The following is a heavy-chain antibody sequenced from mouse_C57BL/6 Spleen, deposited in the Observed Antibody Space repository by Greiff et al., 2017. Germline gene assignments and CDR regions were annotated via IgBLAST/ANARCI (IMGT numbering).Heavy chain of an antibody. CDR2: IYPRDGST. D-gene: IGHD2-4*01. Sequence: VQLQQSDAELVKPGASVKISCKVSGYTFTDHTIHWMKQRPEQGLEWIGYIYPRDGSTKYNEKFKGKATLTADKSSSTAYMQLNSLTSEDSAVYFCARGDYDYEYYYAMDYWGQGTSVTVSS. CDR3: ARGDYDYEYYYAMDY. V-gene: IGHV1-78*01. CDR1: GYTFTDHT. J-gene: IGHJ4*01.